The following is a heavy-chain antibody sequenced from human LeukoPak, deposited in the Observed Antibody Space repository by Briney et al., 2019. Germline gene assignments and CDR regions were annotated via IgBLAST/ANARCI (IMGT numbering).Heavy chain of an antibody. CDR1: GFTFSSYA. J-gene: IGHJ4*02. CDR3: AKDRSPLWFGEFPFDY. CDR2: ISGSGGST. Sequence: GGSLRLSCAASGFTFSSYAMSWVRQAPGKGLEWVSAISGSGGSTYYADSVKGRFTISRDNSKNTLYLQMNSLRAEDTAVYYCAKDRSPLWFGEFPFDYWGQGTLVTVSS. V-gene: IGHV3-23*01. D-gene: IGHD3-10*01.